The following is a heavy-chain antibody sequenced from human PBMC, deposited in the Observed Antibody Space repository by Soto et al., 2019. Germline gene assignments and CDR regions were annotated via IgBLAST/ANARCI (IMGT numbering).Heavy chain of an antibody. Sequence: QLQLQESGPGLVKPSETLSLTCTVSGGSISSSSYYWGWIRQPPGKGLEWIGSIYYSGSTYYNPSLKSRVPISVHPSQPQFSLTLRSVTAADPAVYYCARRAVAAGGSRWGAYYYYYIDVWGKGTTVTVSS. CDR2: IYYSGST. CDR3: ARRAVAAGGSRWGAYYYYYIDV. J-gene: IGHJ6*03. D-gene: IGHD6-19*01. CDR1: GGSISSSSYY. V-gene: IGHV4-39*01.